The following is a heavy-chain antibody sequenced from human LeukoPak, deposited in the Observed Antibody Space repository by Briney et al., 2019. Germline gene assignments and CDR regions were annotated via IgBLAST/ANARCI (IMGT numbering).Heavy chain of an antibody. J-gene: IGHJ4*02. CDR2: IGVISDSI. D-gene: IGHD3-22*01. Sequence: GGSLRLSCAASGFTFSSYAMHWVRQAPGKGLEWVSIIGVISDSIHYADSVKGRFTISRDNSKNTLYLQMNSLRAEDTAVYYCARDLYYYNSSGYYRQITYFDYWGQGTLVTVSS. CDR3: ARDLYYYNSSGYYRQITYFDY. CDR1: GFTFSSYA. V-gene: IGHV3-23*01.